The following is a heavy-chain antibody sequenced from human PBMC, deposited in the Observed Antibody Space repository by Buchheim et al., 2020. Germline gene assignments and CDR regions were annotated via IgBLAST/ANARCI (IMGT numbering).Heavy chain of an antibody. CDR1: GGSISSSSYY. Sequence: QLQLQESGPGLVKPSETLSLICTVSGGSISSSSYYWGWIRQPPGKGLEWIGSFDHSGSTYYNPSLKSRVSISVDTSKNQFSLKLSSVTAADTAVYYCAKLTTMCYWGQGTL. CDR2: FDHSGST. J-gene: IGHJ4*02. V-gene: IGHV4-39*01. CDR3: AKLTTMCY. D-gene: IGHD4-11*01.